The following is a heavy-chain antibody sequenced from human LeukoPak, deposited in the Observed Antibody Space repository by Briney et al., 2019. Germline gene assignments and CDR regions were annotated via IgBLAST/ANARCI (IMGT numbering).Heavy chain of an antibody. CDR3: ARDMDKRRAAAFDI. V-gene: IGHV4-59*01. CDR2: IYYSGST. Sequence: SETLTLTCTVSGGSISSYYWSWIRQPPGKGLEWIGYIYYSGSTNYNPSLKSRVTISVDTSKNQFSLKLSSVTAADTAVYYCARDMDKRRAAAFDIWGQGTMVTVSS. J-gene: IGHJ3*02. D-gene: IGHD2-15*01. CDR1: GGSISSYY.